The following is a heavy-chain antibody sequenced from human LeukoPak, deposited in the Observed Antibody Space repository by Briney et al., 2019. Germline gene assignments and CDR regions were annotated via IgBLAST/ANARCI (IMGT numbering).Heavy chain of an antibody. D-gene: IGHD6-13*01. CDR1: GGSISSYY. CDR2: IYYSGST. Sequence: SETLSLTCTVSGGSISSYYWSWIRQPPGKGLERIGYIYYSGSTKYNPSLKSRVTISVDTSKNQFSLKLSSVAAADTAVYYCARQSHPSSSSWLLDHWGQGSLVTVSS. J-gene: IGHJ4*02. CDR3: ARQSHPSSSSWLLDH. V-gene: IGHV4-59*08.